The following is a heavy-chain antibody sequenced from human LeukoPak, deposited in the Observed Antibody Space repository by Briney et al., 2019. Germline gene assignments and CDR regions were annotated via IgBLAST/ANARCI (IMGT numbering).Heavy chain of an antibody. CDR3: ARDGYGGIDY. CDR2: INHSGST. V-gene: IGHV4-34*01. CDR1: GGSFSGYY. J-gene: IGHJ4*02. D-gene: IGHD4-23*01. Sequence: PSETLSLTCAVYGGSFSGYYWSWIRQPPGKGLEWIGEINHSGSTNYNPSLKSRVTISVDTSKNQFSLKLNSVTAAATALYYCARDGYGGIDYWGQGILVTVSS.